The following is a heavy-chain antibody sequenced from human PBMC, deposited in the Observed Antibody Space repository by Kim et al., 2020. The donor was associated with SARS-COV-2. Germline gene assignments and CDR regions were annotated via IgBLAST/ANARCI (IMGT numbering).Heavy chain of an antibody. CDR3: ARDYQSYYYGMDV. D-gene: IGHD2-2*01. Sequence: VDSVKGRFTISRDNAKNSLYLQMNSLRAEDTAVYYCARDYQSYYYGMDVWGQGTTVTVSS. V-gene: IGHV3-7*01. J-gene: IGHJ6*02.